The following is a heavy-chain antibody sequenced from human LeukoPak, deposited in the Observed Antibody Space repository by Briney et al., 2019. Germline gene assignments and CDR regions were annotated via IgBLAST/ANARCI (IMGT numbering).Heavy chain of an antibody. CDR1: GYSFTSYW. CDR2: IYPGDSDT. D-gene: IGHD5-18*01. V-gene: IGHV5-51*01. J-gene: IGHJ6*03. Sequence: PGESLQISCQGSGYSFTSYWIGWVRQVPGKGLEWMGIIYPGDSDTRYSPSFQGQVTISADKSISTAYLQWSSLKASDTAMYYCARGGYTYAYYYYYMDVWGKGTTVTVSS. CDR3: ARGGYTYAYYYYYMDV.